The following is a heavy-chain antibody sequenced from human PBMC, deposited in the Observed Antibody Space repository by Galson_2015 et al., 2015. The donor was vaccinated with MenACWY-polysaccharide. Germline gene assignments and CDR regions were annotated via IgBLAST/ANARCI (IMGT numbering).Heavy chain of an antibody. V-gene: IGHV3-74*01. D-gene: IGHD3-16*01. CDR2: INSDGRST. CDR3: ARGGGRLPENYYFDY. Sequence: SLRLSCAASGFTFSGNWMHWVRQAPGKGLVWVSRINSDGRSTSYADSVKGRFTTSRDNAKNPLYLQMNSLSAEDTAVYYCARGGGRLPENYYFDYWGQGTLVTVSS. J-gene: IGHJ4*02. CDR1: GFTFSGNW.